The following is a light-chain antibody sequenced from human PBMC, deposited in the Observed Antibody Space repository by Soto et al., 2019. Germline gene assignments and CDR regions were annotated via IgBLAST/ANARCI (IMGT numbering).Light chain of an antibody. CDR3: QQTYSILPT. V-gene: IGKV1-39*01. CDR1: QSISNY. Sequence: DIQMTQSPSSLSASVGDRVTITCRASQSISNYLNWYQQKPGKAPKFLIYAASSLQSGVPSRFSGSGSGTDFTLTISSLQPEDFATYYCQQTYSILPTFGGGTKVDIK. J-gene: IGKJ4*01. CDR2: AAS.